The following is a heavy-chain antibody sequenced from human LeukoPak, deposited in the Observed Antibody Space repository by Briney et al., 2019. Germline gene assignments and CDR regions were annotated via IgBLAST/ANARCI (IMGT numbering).Heavy chain of an antibody. Sequence: ASETLSLTCTVSGGSISSYYWSWIRQPPGKGREWIGYIYYSGSTNYNPSLKIRVTISVDTSKNQFSLKLSSVTAADTAVYYCARERGDSSGSFDYWGQGTLVTVSS. CDR1: GGSISSYY. CDR3: ARERGDSSGSFDY. CDR2: IYYSGST. D-gene: IGHD3-22*01. J-gene: IGHJ4*02. V-gene: IGHV4-59*01.